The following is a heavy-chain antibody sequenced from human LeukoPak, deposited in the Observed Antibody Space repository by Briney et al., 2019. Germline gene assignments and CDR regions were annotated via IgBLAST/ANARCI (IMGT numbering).Heavy chain of an antibody. CDR3: AREAQWFGELLYGGLDY. CDR2: INPSGGST. Sequence: ASVKVSCKASGYTFTRYYMHWVRQAPGQGLEWMGIINPSGGSTSYAQKFQGRVTMTRDTSTSTVYMELSSLRSEDTAVYYCAREAQWFGELLYGGLDYWGQGTLVTVSS. V-gene: IGHV1-46*01. D-gene: IGHD3-10*01. J-gene: IGHJ4*02. CDR1: GYTFTRYY.